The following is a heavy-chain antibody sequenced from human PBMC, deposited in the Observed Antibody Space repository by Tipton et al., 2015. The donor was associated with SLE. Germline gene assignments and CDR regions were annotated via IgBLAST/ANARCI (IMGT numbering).Heavy chain of an antibody. CDR3: ARRDSSGYYDY. CDR2: ISSNGGST. D-gene: IGHD3-22*01. V-gene: IGHV3-64*01. Sequence: QLVQSGGGLVQPGGSLRLSCAASGFTFSSYAMHWVRQAPGKGLEYVSAISSNGGSTYYANSVKGRFTVSRDNSKNTLYLQVGSLRAEDMAVYFCARRDSSGYYDYWGQGTLVTVSP. J-gene: IGHJ4*02. CDR1: GFTFSSYA.